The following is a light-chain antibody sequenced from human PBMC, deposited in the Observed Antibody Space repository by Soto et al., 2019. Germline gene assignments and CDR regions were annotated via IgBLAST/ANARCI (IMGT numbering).Light chain of an antibody. CDR2: DAS. Sequence: DIQVTQSPSAMSASVGDRVTITCRASQSISSWLAWYQQKPGKAPKLLIYDASSLESGVQSRFSGSGSGTEFTLTIRSLQPDDFATYYCKQYNSYPWTFGQGTKVDIK. CDR3: KQYNSYPWT. CDR1: QSISSW. V-gene: IGKV1-5*01. J-gene: IGKJ1*01.